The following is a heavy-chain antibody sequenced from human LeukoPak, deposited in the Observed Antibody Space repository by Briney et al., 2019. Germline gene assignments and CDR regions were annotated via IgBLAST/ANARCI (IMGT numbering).Heavy chain of an antibody. CDR2: INHSGST. V-gene: IGHV4-34*01. CDR3: ARRSSQIDIVVVPAALDY. J-gene: IGHJ4*02. D-gene: IGHD2-2*01. CDR1: GGSFSNYY. Sequence: SETLSLTCAVYGGSFSNYYWSWIRQPPGKGLEWMGEINHSGSTNYNPSLKSRVTISVDTSKNQFSLKLSSVTAADTAVYYCARRSSQIDIVVVPAALDYWGQGTLVTVSS.